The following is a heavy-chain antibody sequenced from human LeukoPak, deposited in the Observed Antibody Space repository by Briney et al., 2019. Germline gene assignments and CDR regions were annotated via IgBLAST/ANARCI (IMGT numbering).Heavy chain of an antibody. D-gene: IGHD4-17*01. CDR3: AKDLYGDYQSDY. V-gene: IGHV3-53*01. J-gene: IGHJ4*02. CDR2: IYSGGST. CDR1: GFTVSSNY. Sequence: GGSLRLSCAASGFTVSSNYMSWVRQAPGKGLEWVSVIYSGGSTYYADSVKGRFTISRDNSKNTLYLQMNSPRAEDTAVYYCAKDLYGDYQSDYWGQGTLVIVSS.